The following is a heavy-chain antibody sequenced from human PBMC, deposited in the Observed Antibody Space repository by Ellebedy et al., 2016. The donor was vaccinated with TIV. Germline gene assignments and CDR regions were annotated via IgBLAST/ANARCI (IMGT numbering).Heavy chain of an antibody. Sequence: MPSETLSLTCTVSGGSLSSYYWSWIRQPPGGGLEWLGYIFYTGSTNYNPSLRSRITISLDTSKNQFSLNLTSVTAADTALYYCARRGITIFGDNDAFNMWGQGTVVTVSS. CDR2: IFYTGST. CDR3: ARRGITIFGDNDAFNM. J-gene: IGHJ3*02. D-gene: IGHD3-3*01. V-gene: IGHV4-59*01. CDR1: GGSLSSYY.